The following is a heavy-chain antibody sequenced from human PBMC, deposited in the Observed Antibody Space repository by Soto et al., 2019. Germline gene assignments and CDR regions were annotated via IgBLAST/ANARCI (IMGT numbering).Heavy chain of an antibody. CDR3: ARDRLVAATSAPPYCYYGMDV. CDR2: ISSSSRYI. J-gene: IGHJ6*02. CDR1: GFTFSSYS. Sequence: GGSLRLSCATSGFTFSSYSMNWVRQAPGMGLEWVSSISSSSRYIYYADSVRGRFTISRDNAKNSLYLQINSLRAEDTAVYYCARDRLVAATSAPPYCYYGMDVWGQGTTVTVSS. D-gene: IGHD2-15*01. V-gene: IGHV3-21*01.